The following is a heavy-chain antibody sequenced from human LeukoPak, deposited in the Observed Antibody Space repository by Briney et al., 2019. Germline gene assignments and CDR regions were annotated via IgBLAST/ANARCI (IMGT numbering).Heavy chain of an antibody. V-gene: IGHV3-7*01. J-gene: IGHJ6*03. CDR3: ARAGLRCSSTSCYTGFTYYMDV. CDR2: IKQDGSEK. Sequence: GGSLRLSCAASGFTFSDYHMSWIRQAPGKGLEWVANIKQDGSEKYYVDSVKGRFTISRDNAKNSLYLQMNSLRAEDTAVYYCARAGLRCSSTSCYTGFTYYMDVWGKGTTVTVSS. CDR1: GFTFSDYH. D-gene: IGHD2-2*02.